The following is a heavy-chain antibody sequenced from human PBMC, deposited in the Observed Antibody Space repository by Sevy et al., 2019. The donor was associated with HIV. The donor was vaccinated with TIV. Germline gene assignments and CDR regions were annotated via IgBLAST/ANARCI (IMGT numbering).Heavy chain of an antibody. CDR1: GFSFNNYV. CDR3: ARQTSSWHFDY. Sequence: ASVKVSCKASGFSFNNYVISWVRQAPGQGLEWMGWFSTYNGNTNYAQTHRGRVTLTTDTSTNTAYMELRSLRSDDTAVYYCARQTSSWHFDYWGQGTLVTVSS. J-gene: IGHJ4*02. V-gene: IGHV1-18*01. CDR2: FSTYNGNT. D-gene: IGHD6-13*01.